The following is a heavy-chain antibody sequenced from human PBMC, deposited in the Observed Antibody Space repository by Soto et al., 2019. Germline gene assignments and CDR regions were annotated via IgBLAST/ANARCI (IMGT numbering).Heavy chain of an antibody. J-gene: IGHJ4*02. CDR3: ARLATIWMKEAGDYFDY. V-gene: IGHV4-59*01. CDR2: IYYSGST. CDR1: GGSISSYY. Sequence: QVQLQESGPGLVKPSETLSLTCTVSGGSISSYYWSWIRQPPGKGLEWIGYIYYSGSTNYNPSLKSRVTISVDTSKNQFSLKLSSVTAADTAVYYCARLATIWMKEAGDYFDYWGQGTLVTVSS. D-gene: IGHD5-12*01.